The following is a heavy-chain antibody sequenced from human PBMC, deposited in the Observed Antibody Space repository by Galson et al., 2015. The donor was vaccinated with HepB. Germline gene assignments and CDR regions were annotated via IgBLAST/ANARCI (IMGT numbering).Heavy chain of an antibody. CDR2: VGSSGDTT. Sequence: SLRLSCAASGFTFSNFAMSWVRQAPGKGLEWVSIVGSSGDTTYYADSVKGRFTVSRDNAKNTLYLQMKSLRAEDSAVYYCAKDQFAYNGQYDGFDIWGQGTMVTVSS. V-gene: IGHV3-23*01. CDR3: AKDQFAYNGQYDGFDI. D-gene: IGHD1-14*01. CDR1: GFTFSNFA. J-gene: IGHJ3*02.